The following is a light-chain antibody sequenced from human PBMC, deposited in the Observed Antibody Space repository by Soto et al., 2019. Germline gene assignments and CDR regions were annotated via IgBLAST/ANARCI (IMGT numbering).Light chain of an antibody. V-gene: IGKV1-39*01. CDR2: AAS. CDR1: QSISSY. Sequence: DIQMTQSPSSLSASVGDRVTITCRASQSISSYLNWYQQKPGKAPKLLIYAASSLQSGVPSRFSGSGSGTNFTLTSRSLQPEDFATYYCQQSYSTPRTFGQGTKVEIK. CDR3: QQSYSTPRT. J-gene: IGKJ1*01.